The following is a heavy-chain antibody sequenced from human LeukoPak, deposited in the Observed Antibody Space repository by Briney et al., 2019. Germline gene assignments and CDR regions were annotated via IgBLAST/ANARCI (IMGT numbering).Heavy chain of an antibody. CDR2: IIPIFGTA. J-gene: IGHJ4*02. Sequence: SVKVSCKASGGTFSSYAISWVRQAPGQGLEWMGGIIPIFGTANYAQKFQGRVTITRNTSISTAYMELSSLRSEDTAVYYCAREGVAATGLDYWGQGTLVTVSS. CDR3: AREGVAATGLDY. CDR1: GGTFSSYA. V-gene: IGHV1-69*05. D-gene: IGHD6-13*01.